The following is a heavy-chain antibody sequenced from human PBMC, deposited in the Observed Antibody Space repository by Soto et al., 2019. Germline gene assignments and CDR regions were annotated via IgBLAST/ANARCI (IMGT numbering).Heavy chain of an antibody. Sequence: QVQLQQWGAGLLKPSETLSLTCAVYGGFVSSGSYYWSWIRQPPGKGLEWIGEMSHSGGTHFNPSPESRVTMSVDTSKNQCSLKMSSVTAADTALYYCARVERGTATTVVDAFDIWGPGTMVTVSS. CDR1: GGFVSSGSYY. V-gene: IGHV4-34*01. CDR3: ARVERGTATTVVDAFDI. D-gene: IGHD1-1*01. J-gene: IGHJ3*02. CDR2: MSHSGGT.